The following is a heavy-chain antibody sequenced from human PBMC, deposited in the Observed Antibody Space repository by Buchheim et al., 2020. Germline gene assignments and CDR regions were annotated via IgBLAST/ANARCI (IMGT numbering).Heavy chain of an antibody. CDR1: GFTFSSYS. D-gene: IGHD3-3*02. CDR3: ARGAFADGLDA. Sequence: EVQLVESGGGLVQPGGSLRLSCAASGFTFSSYSMYWVRQAPGKGPEWVSYISGSTNTLYYAASVKGRFTISRDNDKNTLYLQMNSLRAEDTAVYYCARGAFADGLDAWGQGTT. J-gene: IGHJ6*02. CDR2: ISGSTNTL. V-gene: IGHV3-48*04.